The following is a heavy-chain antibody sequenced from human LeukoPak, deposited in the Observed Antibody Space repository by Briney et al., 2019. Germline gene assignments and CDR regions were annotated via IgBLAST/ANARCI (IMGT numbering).Heavy chain of an antibody. CDR1: GFTFSSYA. CDR3: AKGNYGSGSYYGFDP. J-gene: IGHJ5*02. Sequence: GGSLRLSCAASGFTFSSYAMSWVRQAPGKGLKWVSAISGSGGSTYYADSVKGRFTISRDNSKNTLYLQMNSLRAEDTAVYYCAKGNYGSGSYYGFDPWGQGTLDTVSS. D-gene: IGHD3-10*01. CDR2: ISGSGGST. V-gene: IGHV3-23*01.